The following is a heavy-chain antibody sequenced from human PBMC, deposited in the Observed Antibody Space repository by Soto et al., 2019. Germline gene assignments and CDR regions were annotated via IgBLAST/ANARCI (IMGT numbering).Heavy chain of an antibody. Sequence: SETLSLTCTVSGGSISSSSYYWGWIRQPPGKGLEWIGSIYYSGSTYYNPSLKSRVTISVDTSKNQFSLKLSSVTAADTAVYYCARLYRSGSDNDYDFWSGYGVDSWGQGTLVTVSS. CDR3: ARLYRSGSDNDYDFWSGYGVDS. V-gene: IGHV4-39*01. J-gene: IGHJ4*02. CDR2: IYYSGST. D-gene: IGHD3-3*01. CDR1: GGSISSSSYY.